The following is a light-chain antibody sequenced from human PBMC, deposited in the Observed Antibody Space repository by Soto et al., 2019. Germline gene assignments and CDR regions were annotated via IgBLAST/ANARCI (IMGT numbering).Light chain of an antibody. CDR3: QQYNNWPRT. CDR2: GAS. J-gene: IGKJ1*01. V-gene: IGKV3-20*01. CDR1: QSVSNDF. Sequence: EIVLTQSPGILSLSPGERATLSCRASQSVSNDFLAWYQQKPGQAPRLLIYGASTRATDVPDRFSGSGSGADFTLTISRLESEDFGVYFCQQYNNWPRTFGQGTKVDIK.